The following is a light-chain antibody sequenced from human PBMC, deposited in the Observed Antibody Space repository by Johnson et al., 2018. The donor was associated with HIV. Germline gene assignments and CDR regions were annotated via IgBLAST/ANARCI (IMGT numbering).Light chain of an antibody. CDR1: SSNIGNNY. Sequence: QSVLTQPPSVSAAPGQKVTISCSGSSSNIGNNYVSWYQQLPGTAPKLLIYDNNKRPPGIPDRFSGSKSGTSATLGITGLQTGDEADYYCGTWDSSLSAHDYVFGTGTKVTVL. J-gene: IGLJ1*01. CDR2: DNN. CDR3: GTWDSSLSAHDYV. V-gene: IGLV1-51*01.